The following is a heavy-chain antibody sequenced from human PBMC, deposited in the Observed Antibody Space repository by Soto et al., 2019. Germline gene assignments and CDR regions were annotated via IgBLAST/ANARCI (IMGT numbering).Heavy chain of an antibody. V-gene: IGHV1-8*01. D-gene: IGHD6-13*01. CDR1: GYTFTSYD. CDR2: MNPNSGNT. Sequence: QVQLVQSGAEVKKPGASVKVSCKASGYTFTSYDINWVRQATGQGLEWMGWMNPNSGNTGYAQKFQGRVTMTRNTSISTAYMELSSLRSGDTAVYYCARGRGYSSSWAYYYYGMDVWGQGTTVTVSS. CDR3: ARGRGYSSSWAYYYYGMDV. J-gene: IGHJ6*02.